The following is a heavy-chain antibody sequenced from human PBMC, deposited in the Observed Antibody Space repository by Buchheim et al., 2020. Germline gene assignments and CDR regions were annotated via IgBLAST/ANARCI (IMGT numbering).Heavy chain of an antibody. V-gene: IGHV1-2*04. Sequence: QVQLVQSGTEVKKPGASVKVSCKASGYTFTGYYMHWVRQAPGQGLEWMGWINPNSGGTNYAQKFQGWVTMTRATSISTAYMELSRLRSDDTAVYYCARAYDFWSGYPECGMDVWGQGTT. J-gene: IGHJ6*02. D-gene: IGHD3-3*01. CDR1: GYTFTGYY. CDR3: ARAYDFWSGYPECGMDV. CDR2: INPNSGGT.